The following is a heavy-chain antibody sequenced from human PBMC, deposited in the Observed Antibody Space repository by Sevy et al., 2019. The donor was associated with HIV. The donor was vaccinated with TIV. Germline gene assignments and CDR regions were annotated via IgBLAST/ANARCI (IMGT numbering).Heavy chain of an antibody. CDR2: ISSSSSYI. CDR1: GFTFSSYS. V-gene: IGHV3-21*01. D-gene: IGHD3-22*01. J-gene: IGHJ4*02. CDR3: ATGKVNYYDTSFARV. Sequence: GGSLRLSCAASGFTFSSYSMNWVRQAPGKGLEWVSSISSSSSYIYYADSVKGRFTISRDNAKNSLYLQMNGLRAEDTAVYYCATGKVNYYDTSFARVWGQGTLVTVSS.